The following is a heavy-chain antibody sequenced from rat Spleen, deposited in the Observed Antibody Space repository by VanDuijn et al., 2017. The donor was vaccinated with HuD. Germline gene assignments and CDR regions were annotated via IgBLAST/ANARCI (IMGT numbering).Heavy chain of an antibody. CDR1: GFTFSSFP. CDR2: ISTSGGST. CDR3: TTDYTTGMIFDY. Sequence: EVQLVESDGGLVQPGRSMKLSCAASGFTFSSFPMAWVRQAPTKGLEWVATISTSGGSTYYRDSVKGRFTISRDNAKSTLYLQMDSLRSEDTATYYCTTDYTTGMIFDYWGQGVMVTVSS. D-gene: IGHD1-7*01. V-gene: IGHV5-46*01. J-gene: IGHJ2*01.